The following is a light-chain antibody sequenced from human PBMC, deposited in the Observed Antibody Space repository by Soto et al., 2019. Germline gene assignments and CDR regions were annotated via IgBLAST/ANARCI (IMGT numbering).Light chain of an antibody. Sequence: DIQMTQSPSSLSASVGDRVTITCRASQSISSYLNWLQQKPGKAPKLLIYAASSLQSGVPSRFSGSGSGTDFTLTISRLQPEDFASYYCQQSYSTPFTFGPGTKVDIK. V-gene: IGKV1-39*01. J-gene: IGKJ3*01. CDR3: QQSYSTPFT. CDR2: AAS. CDR1: QSISSY.